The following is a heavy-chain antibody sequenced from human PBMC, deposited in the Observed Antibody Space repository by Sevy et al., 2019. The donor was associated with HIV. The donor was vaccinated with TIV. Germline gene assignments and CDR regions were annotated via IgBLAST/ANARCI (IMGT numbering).Heavy chain of an antibody. CDR2: IVVGSGVS. CDR3: AAEDMTTFGGPLRVFNM. J-gene: IGHJ3*02. Sequence: ASVKVSCTASGIIFSNSAVQWVRQTRGPRLEWIGWIVVGSGVSNYAQKFQERVTISRDMSKRTAYMELSSLRSEDTAVYYCAAEDMTTFGGPLRVFNMWGQGTMVTVSS. CDR1: GIIFSNSA. V-gene: IGHV1-58*01. D-gene: IGHD3-16*01.